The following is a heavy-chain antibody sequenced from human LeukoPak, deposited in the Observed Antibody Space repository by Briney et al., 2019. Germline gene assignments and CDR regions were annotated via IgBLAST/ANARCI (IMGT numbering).Heavy chain of an antibody. Sequence: KPGGSLRLSCAASGFTFESYCMNWVRQAPGKGLEWVSSISSSSSYIYYADSVKGRFTISRDNAKNSLYLQMNSLRAEDTAVYYCARDGDYSGYDYVVMDYFDYWGQGTLVTVSS. D-gene: IGHD5-12*01. CDR2: ISSSSSYI. CDR3: ARDGDYSGYDYVVMDYFDY. CDR1: GFTFESYC. V-gene: IGHV3-21*01. J-gene: IGHJ4*02.